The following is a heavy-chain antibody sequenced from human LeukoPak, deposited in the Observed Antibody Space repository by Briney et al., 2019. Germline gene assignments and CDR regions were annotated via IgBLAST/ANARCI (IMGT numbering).Heavy chain of an antibody. CDR3: ARGKRGYSSSWYDY. Sequence: PSETLSLTCAVYGGSFSGYYWRWLRQPPGKGLEWIGEINHNGSTNYDPSLKSRVTISVDTSKNQFSLKLSSVTAADTAVYYCARGKRGYSSSWYDYWGQGTLVSVSS. CDR1: GGSFSGYY. CDR2: INHNGST. V-gene: IGHV4-34*01. D-gene: IGHD6-13*01. J-gene: IGHJ4*02.